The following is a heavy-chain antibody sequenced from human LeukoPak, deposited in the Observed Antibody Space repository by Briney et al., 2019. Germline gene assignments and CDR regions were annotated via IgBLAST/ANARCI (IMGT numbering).Heavy chain of an antibody. D-gene: IGHD3-10*01. CDR1: GLTFSTYA. J-gene: IGHJ6*02. Sequence: HPGGSLRLSCAASGLTFSTYAMSWVRLAPGKGLEWVSGISGSGGSTYYVDSVKGRFTSSRDNSNNTLYVQMNSLRAEDTAVYYCARSGGLSGSGRLAMDVWGQGTTVTVSS. V-gene: IGHV3-23*01. CDR3: ARSGGLSGSGRLAMDV. CDR2: ISGSGGST.